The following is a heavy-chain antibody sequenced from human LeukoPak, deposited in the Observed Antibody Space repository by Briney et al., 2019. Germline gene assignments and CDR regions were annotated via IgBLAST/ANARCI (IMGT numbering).Heavy chain of an antibody. CDR3: ARAPARDYYGSGSYGDY. Sequence: ASVKVSCKASGYTFTSYGISWVRQAPGQGLEWMGWISAYNGNTNYAQKLQGRVTMTTDTSTNTAYMELRSLRSDDTAVYYCARAPARDYYGSGSYGDYWGQGTLVTVSS. CDR2: ISAYNGNT. V-gene: IGHV1-18*01. CDR1: GYTFTSYG. D-gene: IGHD3-10*01. J-gene: IGHJ4*02.